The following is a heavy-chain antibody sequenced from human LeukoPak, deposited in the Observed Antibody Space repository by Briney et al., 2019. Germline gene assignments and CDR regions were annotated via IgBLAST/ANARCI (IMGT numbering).Heavy chain of an antibody. V-gene: IGHV3-30*18. CDR1: GFTFSSYG. D-gene: IGHD3-22*01. J-gene: IGHJ6*02. CDR2: ISYDRSNK. Sequence: PGGSLRLSCAASGFTFSSYGMHWVRQAPGKGLERVAVISYDRSNKYYADSVKGRFTISRDNSKNTLYLQMNSLRAEDTAVYYCAKDLGYYYDSSMDVWGQGTTVTVSS. CDR3: AKDLGYYYDSSMDV.